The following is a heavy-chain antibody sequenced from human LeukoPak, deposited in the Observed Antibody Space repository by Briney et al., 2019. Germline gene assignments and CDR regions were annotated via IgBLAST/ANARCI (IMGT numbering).Heavy chain of an antibody. CDR1: GDSVSSNSAA. CDR3: AREGGNQLLYVRDRNWFDP. CDR2: TYYRSKWYN. J-gene: IGHJ5*02. V-gene: IGHV6-1*01. D-gene: IGHD2-2*02. Sequence: SQTLSLTCAISGDSVSSNSAAWNWIRQSPSRGLEWLGSTYYRSKWYNDYAVSVKSRITINPDTSKNQLSMQLNSVTPEDTAVYYCAREGGNQLLYVRDRNWFDPWGQGTLVTVSS.